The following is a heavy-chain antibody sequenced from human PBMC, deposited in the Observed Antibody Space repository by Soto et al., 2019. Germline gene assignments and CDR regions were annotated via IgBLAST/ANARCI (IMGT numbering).Heavy chain of an antibody. CDR2: IIPILGIA. V-gene: IGHV1-69*02. CDR3: ASTAAMGIYYYYGMDV. J-gene: IGHJ6*02. D-gene: IGHD5-18*01. CDR1: GGTFSSYT. Sequence: QVQLVQSGAEVKKPGSSVKVSCKASGGTFSSYTISWVRQAPGQGLEWMGRIIPILGIANYAQKFQGRVTITADESTSTAYMELSSLRSEDTAVYYCASTAAMGIYYYYGMDVWGQGTTVTVSS.